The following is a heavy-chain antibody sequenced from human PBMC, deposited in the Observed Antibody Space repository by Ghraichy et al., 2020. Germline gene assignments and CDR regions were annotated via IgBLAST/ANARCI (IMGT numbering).Heavy chain of an antibody. Sequence: GESLNISCAASGFTFSSYAMTWVRQAPGKGLEWVSLVISSGGSTYYADSVKGRFTVSRDNAKNSLYLQMNSLRAEDTALYYCVKALGRYYYYNGMDVWGLGTTVTVSS. V-gene: IGHV3-23*01. CDR3: VKALGRYYYYNGMDV. D-gene: IGHD7-27*01. J-gene: IGHJ6*02. CDR1: GFTFSSYA. CDR2: VISSGGST.